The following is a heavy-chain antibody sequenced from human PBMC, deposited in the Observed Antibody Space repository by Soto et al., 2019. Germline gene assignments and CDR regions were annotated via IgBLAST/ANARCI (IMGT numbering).Heavy chain of an antibody. D-gene: IGHD2-21*01. CDR3: ARLVAAGITYYFDS. V-gene: IGHV2-5*02. J-gene: IGHJ4*02. CDR1: AFSLSTSEVG. CDR2: IYWDDDK. Sequence: QITLKESGPTLVKPTQTLTLTCTFSAFSLSTSEVGVGWIRQPPGKALEWLTFIYWDDDKRYSPSLKSRLTITKDTSKNQVVLTMTNMDPVDTATYYCARLVAAGITYYFDSWGQGTLVTVSS.